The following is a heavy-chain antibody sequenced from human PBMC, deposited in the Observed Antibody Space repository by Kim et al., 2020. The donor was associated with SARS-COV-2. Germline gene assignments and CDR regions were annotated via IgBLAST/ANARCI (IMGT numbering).Heavy chain of an antibody. CDR2: IIPIFGTA. V-gene: IGHV1-69*13. Sequence: SVKVSCKASGGTFSSYAISWVRQAPGQGLEWMGGIIPIFGTANYAQKFQGRVTITADESTSTAYMELSSLRSEDTAVYYCARGGYCSSTSCYISSWGQGTLVTVSS. D-gene: IGHD2-2*02. CDR3: ARGGYCSSTSCYISS. J-gene: IGHJ4*02. CDR1: GGTFSSYA.